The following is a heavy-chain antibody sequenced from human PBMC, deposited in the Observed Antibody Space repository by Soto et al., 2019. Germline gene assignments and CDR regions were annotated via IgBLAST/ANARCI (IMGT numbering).Heavy chain of an antibody. CDR3: ARHWDTATISRFDY. V-gene: IGHV4-39*01. CDR1: GGSISSSSYY. D-gene: IGHD5-12*01. Sequence: QLQLQESGPGLVKPSETLSLTCTVSGGSISSSSYYWGWIRQPPGKGLEWIGSIYYSGSTYYNPSLKSRVTISVDTSKNQFSLKLSSVTAADTAVYYCARHWDTATISRFDYWGQGTLVTVSS. CDR2: IYYSGST. J-gene: IGHJ4*02.